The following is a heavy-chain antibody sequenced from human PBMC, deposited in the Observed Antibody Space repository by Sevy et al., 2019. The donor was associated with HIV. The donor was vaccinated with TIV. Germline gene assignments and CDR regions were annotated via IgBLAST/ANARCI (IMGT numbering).Heavy chain of an antibody. CDR3: ARRAYDETGYPHYYFDH. V-gene: IGHV5-51*01. J-gene: IGHJ4*02. CDR2: IYPGDSET. CDR1: GYRFTSYW. Sequence: GESLKISCKAFGYRFTSYWIGWVRQMPGKGLEWMGIIYPGDSETRYSPAFQGQVIISADNSINTADLQWSSLKASDSAMYYYARRAYDETGYPHYYFDHWGQGTLVTVSS. D-gene: IGHD3-9*01.